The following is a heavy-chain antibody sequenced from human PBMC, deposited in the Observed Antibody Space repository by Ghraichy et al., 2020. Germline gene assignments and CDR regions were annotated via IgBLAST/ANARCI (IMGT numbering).Heavy chain of an antibody. V-gene: IGHV3-48*02. CDR2: ISSSSSTI. J-gene: IGHJ3*02. D-gene: IGHD5-24*01. Sequence: GGSLRLSCAASGFTFSSYSMNWVRQAPGKGLEWVSYISSSSSTIYYADSVKGRFTISRDNAKNSLYLQMNSLRDEDTAVYYCAREGRWLQSDAFDIWGQGTMVTVSS. CDR3: AREGRWLQSDAFDI. CDR1: GFTFSSYS.